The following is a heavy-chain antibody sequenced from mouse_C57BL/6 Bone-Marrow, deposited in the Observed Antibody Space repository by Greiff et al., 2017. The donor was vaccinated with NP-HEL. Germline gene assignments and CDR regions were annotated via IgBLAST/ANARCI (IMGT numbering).Heavy chain of an antibody. D-gene: IGHD1-1*01. CDR2: IDPSDSYT. V-gene: IGHV1-50*01. CDR3: ARKAYTGRSDAIAY. J-gene: IGHJ3*01. CDR1: GYTFTTYW. Sequence: QVQLQQPGAELVKPGASVKLSCKASGYTFTTYWMQWVKQRPGQGLEWIGEIDPSDSYTNYNQKFKGKATLTVDTSSSTAYMQLSSLTSEDSAVYYSARKAYTGRSDAIAYWGQGTLVTVSA.